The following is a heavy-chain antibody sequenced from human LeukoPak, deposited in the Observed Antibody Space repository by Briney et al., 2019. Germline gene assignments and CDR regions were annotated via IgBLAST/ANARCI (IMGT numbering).Heavy chain of an antibody. CDR2: VSYDGSDK. Sequence: PGRSLRLSCAASEFTLSSDAMHWVRQAPGKGLEWVALVSYDGSDKYYADSVKGRFTISRDNSKNTLYLQMNSLRGEDTAVYYCANAHRLEWLLPFDYWGQGTLVTVSS. CDR3: ANAHRLEWLLPFDY. D-gene: IGHD3-3*01. J-gene: IGHJ4*02. CDR1: EFTLSSDA. V-gene: IGHV3-30*18.